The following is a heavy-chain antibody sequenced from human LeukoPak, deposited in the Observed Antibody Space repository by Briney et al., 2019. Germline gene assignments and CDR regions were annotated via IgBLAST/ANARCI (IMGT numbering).Heavy chain of an antibody. CDR2: IHTSGKT. CDR1: GGSITSFY. CDR3: AREGSMTSRPFVSNDY. V-gene: IGHV4-4*07. Sequence: DPSETLSLTCTVSGGSITSFYWSWIRQPAGKGVDWIGRIHTSGKTDYNTSLKSRVTMSIDTSKNQFSLNLRSVTAADTAVYFCAREGSMTSRPFVSNDYWGQGTLVTVSS. D-gene: IGHD6-6*01. J-gene: IGHJ4*02.